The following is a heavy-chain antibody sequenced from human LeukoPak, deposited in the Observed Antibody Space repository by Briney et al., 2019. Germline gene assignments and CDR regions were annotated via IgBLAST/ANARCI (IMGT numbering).Heavy chain of an antibody. CDR1: GGSISSSSYY. D-gene: IGHD3-22*01. J-gene: IGHJ4*02. V-gene: IGHV4-39*01. CDR2: IYYSGST. Sequence: SETLSLTCTVSGGSISSSSYYWGWIRQPPGKGLEWIGSIYYSGSTYYNPSLKSRVTISVDTSKNQFSLKLSSVTAADTAVYYCARVGYYYDGSGYSYYFDYWGQGTLVTVSS. CDR3: ARVGYYYDGSGYSYYFDY.